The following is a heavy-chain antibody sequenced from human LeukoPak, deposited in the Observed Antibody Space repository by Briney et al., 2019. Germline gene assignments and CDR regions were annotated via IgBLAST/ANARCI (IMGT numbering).Heavy chain of an antibody. CDR2: ISSSSNYI. V-gene: IGHV3-21*01. CDR1: GFTFSSYS. D-gene: IGHD1-1*01. CDR3: ARASGTTFSRKYYFDY. Sequence: PGGSLRLSCAASGFTFSSYSMNWVRQAPGKGLEWVSSISSSSNYIYYADSLKGRFTISRDNAKNSLYLQMNSLRAEDTAVYYCARASGTTFSRKYYFDYWGQGTLVTVSS. J-gene: IGHJ4*02.